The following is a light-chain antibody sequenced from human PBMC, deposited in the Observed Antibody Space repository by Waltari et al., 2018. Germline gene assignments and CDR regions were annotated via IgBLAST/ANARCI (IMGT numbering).Light chain of an antibody. V-gene: IGKV3-20*01. J-gene: IGKJ1*01. CDR1: QSVGKF. CDR2: HAS. CDR3: QKYESLPAT. Sequence: EIVLTQSPGTLSLSPGESATLSCRASQSVGKFLAWYQQKPGQAPRLLIYHASNRATGIPDRFSGSWSGTDFSLTISRLEPEDFAVYFCQKYESLPATFGQGTKVEV.